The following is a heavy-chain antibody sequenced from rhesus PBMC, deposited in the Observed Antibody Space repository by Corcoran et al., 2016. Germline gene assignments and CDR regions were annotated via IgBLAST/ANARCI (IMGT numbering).Heavy chain of an antibody. J-gene: IGHJ1*01. Sequence: QVQLQESGPGLVKPLETLSLNCAVSGGSISNNYWTWIRPPPGKGLEWIGYIYGSGSSTNYNPSLKSRVTLSVDTSKNQFSLKLSSVTAADTAVYYCARGSNSNHPYFEFWGQGALVTVSS. V-gene: IGHV4S11*01. CDR2: IYGSGSST. CDR3: ARGSNSNHPYFEF. CDR1: GGSISNNY. D-gene: IGHD4-23*01.